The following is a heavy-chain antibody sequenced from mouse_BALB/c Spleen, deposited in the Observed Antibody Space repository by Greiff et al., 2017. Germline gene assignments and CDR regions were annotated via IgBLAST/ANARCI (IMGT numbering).Heavy chain of an antibody. CDR1: GFSLTSYG. CDR2: IWSGGST. J-gene: IGHJ4*01. V-gene: IGHV2-2*02. Sequence: QVQLKESGPGLVQPSQSLSITCTVSGFSLTSYGVHWVRQSPGKGLEWLGVIWSGGSTVYNAAFISRLSISKDNSKSQVFFKMNSLQANDTAIYYCARNHYGYYAMDYWGQGTSVTVSS. D-gene: IGHD1-2*01. CDR3: ARNHYGYYAMDY.